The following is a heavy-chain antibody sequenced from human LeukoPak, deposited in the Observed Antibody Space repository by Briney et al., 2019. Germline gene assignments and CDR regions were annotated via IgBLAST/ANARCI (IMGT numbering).Heavy chain of an antibody. J-gene: IGHJ3*02. CDR3: ARVDAGWARTAFDI. CDR1: GGSISSSNW. D-gene: IGHD6-19*01. CDR2: IYHSEST. V-gene: IGHV4-4*02. Sequence: SGTLSLTCAVSGGSISSSNWWSWVRQPPGKGLXXXGEIYHSESTNYNPSLKSRVTISVDKSKNQFSLKLSSVTAADTAVYYCARVDAGWARTAFDIWGQGTMVTVSS.